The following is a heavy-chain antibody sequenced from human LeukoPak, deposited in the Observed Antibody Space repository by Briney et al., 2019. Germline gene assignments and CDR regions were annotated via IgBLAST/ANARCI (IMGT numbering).Heavy chain of an antibody. D-gene: IGHD3-10*01. Sequence: GGSLRLSCAASGFTFSSYAMTWVRQAPGKGLEWFSSISGSGGNTYYADSVKGRFTISRGNSKNTLYLQMSSLRAEDTAVYYCAKMKGITMVRGTFDYWGQGTLVTVSS. CDR2: ISGSGGNT. J-gene: IGHJ4*02. CDR3: AKMKGITMVRGTFDY. CDR1: GFTFSSYA. V-gene: IGHV3-23*01.